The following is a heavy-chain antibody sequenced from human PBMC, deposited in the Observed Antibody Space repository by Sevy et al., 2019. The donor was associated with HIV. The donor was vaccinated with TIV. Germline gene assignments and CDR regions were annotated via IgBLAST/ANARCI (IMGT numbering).Heavy chain of an antibody. J-gene: IGHJ4*02. V-gene: IGHV3-30*03. CDR3: ATGRQGDTYGY. Sequence: GGSLRLSCAASGFNFRIYAMHWVRQAPGKGLEWVEVISYDGGDKFYAESVKGRFTIARDNSKNMVFLQLNSLRGDDTAVYYCATGRQGDTYGYWGQGTPVTVSS. D-gene: IGHD1-26*01. CDR2: ISYDGGDK. CDR1: GFNFRIYA.